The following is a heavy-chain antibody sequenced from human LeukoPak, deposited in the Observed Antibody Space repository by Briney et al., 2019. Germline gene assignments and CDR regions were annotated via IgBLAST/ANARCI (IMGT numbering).Heavy chain of an antibody. CDR3: ASLTDTSVGAFDI. V-gene: IGHV3-30-3*01. J-gene: IGHJ3*02. CDR1: GFTFRSYA. CDR2: ISNDGRNN. D-gene: IGHD2-2*01. Sequence: GGSLRLSCEASGFTFRSYAMHWVRQAPGKGLDWLAVISNDGRNNYYADSVKGRFTISRDNSRNTLYLQMNSLRVGDTAVYYCASLTDTSVGAFDIWGQGTVVTVSS.